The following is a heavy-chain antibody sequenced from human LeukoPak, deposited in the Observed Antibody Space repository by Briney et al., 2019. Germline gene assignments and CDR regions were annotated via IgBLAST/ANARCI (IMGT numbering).Heavy chain of an antibody. J-gene: IGHJ5*02. CDR3: ARVSGARRTNNWFDP. V-gene: IGHV4-4*02. CDR2: IYHNGRT. D-gene: IGHD6-6*01. Sequence: SETLSLTCAVSGVSITNGYWWYWVRQIPGKGLEWIGEIYHNGRTKYNPSLKSRVSIFVDKSKNQFSLNLNSVTAADTAVYYCARVSGARRTNNWFDPWGQGTLVTVSS. CDR1: GVSITNGYW.